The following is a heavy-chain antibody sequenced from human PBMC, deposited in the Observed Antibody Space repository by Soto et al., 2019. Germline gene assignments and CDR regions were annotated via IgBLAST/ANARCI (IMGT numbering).Heavy chain of an antibody. D-gene: IGHD6-25*01. V-gene: IGHV3-74*01. J-gene: IGHJ4*02. CDR1: GFIFNNYW. CDR2: INGDGSTT. CDR3: ARGSGPRGRLY. Sequence: LRLSCAASGFIFNNYWMHWVRQAPGKGLVWVARINGDGSTTTYVDSVKGRFTISRDNAKNTVYLQMNSLRAEDTAVYYCARGSGPRGRLYWGQGILVTVSS.